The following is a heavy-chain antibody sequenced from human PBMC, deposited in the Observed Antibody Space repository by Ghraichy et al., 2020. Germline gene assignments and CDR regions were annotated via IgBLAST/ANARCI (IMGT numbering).Heavy chain of an antibody. CDR1: GGSFSGYY. D-gene: IGHD1-26*01. CDR2: INHSGST. Sequence: SETLSLTCAVYGGSFSGYYWSWIRQPPGKGLEWIGEINHSGSTNYNPSLKSRVTISVDTSKNQFSLKLSSVTAADTAVYYCARPQKRVYSGSYFSGFRGNYGMDVWGQGTTVTVSS. V-gene: IGHV4-34*01. J-gene: IGHJ6*02. CDR3: ARPQKRVYSGSYFSGFRGNYGMDV.